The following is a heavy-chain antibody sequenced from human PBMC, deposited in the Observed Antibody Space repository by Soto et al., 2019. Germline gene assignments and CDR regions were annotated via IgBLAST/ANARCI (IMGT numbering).Heavy chain of an antibody. V-gene: IGHV1-8*02. CDR2: MNPINGAT. D-gene: IGHD6-13*01. Sequence: ASVKVSCKASGYDFTAYDINWVRQASGQGLEWMGWMNPINGATGSARRFQGRVSMTRNTATGTAYLELASLRSDDTAVYYCGRGPSPRAPAGGTPFYYAMDVWGEGTTVTVPS. CDR3: GRGPSPRAPAGGTPFYYAMDV. CDR1: GYDFTAYD. J-gene: IGHJ6*04.